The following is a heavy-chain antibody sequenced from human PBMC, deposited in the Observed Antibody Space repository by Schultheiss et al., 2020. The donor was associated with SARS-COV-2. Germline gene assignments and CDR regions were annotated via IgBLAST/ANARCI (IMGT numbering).Heavy chain of an antibody. Sequence: GGSLRLSCAASGFTFSSYAMSWVRQAPGKGLEWVSVISGSGGTTYYADSVRGRFTISRDDSTNTLFLQMSGLGAKDTADYFCTKGSTYGYYYYYMDVWGKGTTVTVSS. CDR3: TKGSTYGYYYYYMDV. CDR1: GFTFSSYA. CDR2: ISGSGGTT. V-gene: IGHV3-23*01. D-gene: IGHD3-10*01. J-gene: IGHJ6*03.